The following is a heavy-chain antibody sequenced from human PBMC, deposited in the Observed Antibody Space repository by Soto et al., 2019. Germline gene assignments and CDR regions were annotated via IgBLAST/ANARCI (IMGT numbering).Heavy chain of an antibody. J-gene: IGHJ1*01. D-gene: IGHD2-15*01. CDR2: MFYSGTT. CDR1: GASMSGNY. V-gene: IGHV4-59*01. CDR3: ARPNMWYGKIPQ. Sequence: QVQLQESGPGLVKPSETLSLTCTVAGASMSGNYWTWVRQPPGKGLEWIGNMFYSGTTNYNPSLRSRVTMSLDTSVNQFSLRLSSVTAADTAVYYCARPNMWYGKIPQWGRGTLVTVSS.